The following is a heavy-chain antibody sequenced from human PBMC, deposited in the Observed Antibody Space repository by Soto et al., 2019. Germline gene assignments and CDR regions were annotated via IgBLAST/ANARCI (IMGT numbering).Heavy chain of an antibody. Sequence: TLVNPTQTLTLTCTFSGFSLSTSGMFVSWIRQPPGKALEWLALIDWVDDKYHSTSLKTRLTISKDTSKNQVVLTLTNVDPLDTGTYYCARMCRGWFDPWGQGTLVTVSS. CDR1: GFSLSTSGMF. D-gene: IGHD2-15*01. CDR2: IDWVDDK. V-gene: IGHV2-70*01. J-gene: IGHJ5*02. CDR3: ARMCRGWFDP.